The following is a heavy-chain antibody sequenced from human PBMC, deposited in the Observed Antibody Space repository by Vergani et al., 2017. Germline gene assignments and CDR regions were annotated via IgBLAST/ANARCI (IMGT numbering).Heavy chain of an antibody. CDR2: IDWDDDK. Sequence: QVTLRESGPALVKPTQTLTLTCTFSGFSLTTSGMCVSWIRQPPGKALEWLARIDWDDDKYYSTSLKTRLTISKDTSKNQVVLTMTNMDPVDTATYYCARTSSCHVIRGVPWFDPWGQGTLVTVSS. CDR1: GFSLTTSGMC. J-gene: IGHJ5*02. V-gene: IGHV2-70*13. D-gene: IGHD3-10*01. CDR3: ARTSSCHVIRGVPWFDP.